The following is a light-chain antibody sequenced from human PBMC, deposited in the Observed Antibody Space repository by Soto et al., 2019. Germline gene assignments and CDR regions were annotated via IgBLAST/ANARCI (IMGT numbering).Light chain of an antibody. J-gene: IGKJ1*01. CDR3: QQYNNWWT. CDR2: GAS. Sequence: EKVMTQSPVTLSVSPGERATLSCRASQNINTNLAWYQQKPGQAPRLLIYGASTRATGIPARFSGSGSETEFTLTVSSLRSEDFAVYYCQQYNNWWTFGQGTKVDIK. V-gene: IGKV3-15*01. CDR1: QNINTN.